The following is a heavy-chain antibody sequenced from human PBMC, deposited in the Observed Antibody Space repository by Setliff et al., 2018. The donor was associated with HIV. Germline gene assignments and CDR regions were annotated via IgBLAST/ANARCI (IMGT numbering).Heavy chain of an antibody. CDR2: INHSGGT. CDR1: GGFSSDYY. V-gene: IGHV4-34*01. CDR3: ARLWLRGPPT. D-gene: IGHD5-12*01. J-gene: IGHJ3*01. Sequence: PSETLSLTCAVYGGFSSDYYWSWIRQPPGKGLEWIGEINHSGGTNYNPSLKSRVTISVDTSKNQFSLKLNSVTAADTAVYYCARLWLRGPPTWGQGTMVTVSS.